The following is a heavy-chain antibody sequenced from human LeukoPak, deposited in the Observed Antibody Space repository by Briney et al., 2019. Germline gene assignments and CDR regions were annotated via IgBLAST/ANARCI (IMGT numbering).Heavy chain of an antibody. CDR1: GGSISSGGYY. CDR2: IYHSGST. D-gene: IGHD6-13*01. CDR3: ASALYSSLDY. J-gene: IGHJ4*02. V-gene: IGHV4-30-2*01. Sequence: NSSETLSLTCTVSGGSISSGGYYWSWIRQPPGKGLEWIGYIYHSGSTYYNPSLKSRVTISVDRSKNQFSLKLSFVTAAGTAVYYCASALYSSLDYWGQGTLVTVSS.